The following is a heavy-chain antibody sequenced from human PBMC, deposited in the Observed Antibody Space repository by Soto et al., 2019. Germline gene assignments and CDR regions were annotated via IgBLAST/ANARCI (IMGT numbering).Heavy chain of an antibody. CDR2: IDYSGST. Sequence: QVQLQESGPGLVKPSQTLSLTCTVSGGSISSGGYYWSWIRQHPRKGLEWFGYIDYSGSTYYNPSLKSRVTISVDTSKNQCSLKLSSVTAADTAVYYCARGGIAAAAPPDYWGQGTLVTVSS. D-gene: IGHD6-13*01. CDR1: GGSISSGGYY. CDR3: ARGGIAAAAPPDY. J-gene: IGHJ4*02. V-gene: IGHV4-31*03.